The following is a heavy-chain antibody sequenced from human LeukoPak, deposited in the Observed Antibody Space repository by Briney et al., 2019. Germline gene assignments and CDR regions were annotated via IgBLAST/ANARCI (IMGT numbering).Heavy chain of an antibody. V-gene: IGHV4-34*01. J-gene: IGHJ4*02. Sequence: SETLSLTCTVSGGSISSYYWSWIRQPPGKGLEWIGEINHSGSTNYNPSLKSRVTISVDTSKNQFSLKLSSVTAADTAVYYCASYGSSAYYDSWGQGVLVTVSS. CDR1: GGSISSYY. D-gene: IGHD6-6*01. CDR2: INHSGST. CDR3: ASYGSSAYYDS.